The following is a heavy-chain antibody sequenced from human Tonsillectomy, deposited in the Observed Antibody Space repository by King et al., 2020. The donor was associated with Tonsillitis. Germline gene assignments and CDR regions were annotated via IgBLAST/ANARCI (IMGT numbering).Heavy chain of an antibody. Sequence: VQLQESGPGLVKASETLSLTCTVSGSSISSGYYWGWIRQPPGKGLMWIGSVYYNGNTNYNPSLKNRVTISMDTSKNQFSLNLTSVTTADTAVYYCASRFYFDSSVFYYFDSWGQGTLVTVSS. J-gene: IGHJ4*02. CDR1: GSSISSGYY. CDR3: ASRFYFDSSVFYYFDS. D-gene: IGHD3-22*01. CDR2: VYYNGNT. V-gene: IGHV4-38-2*02.